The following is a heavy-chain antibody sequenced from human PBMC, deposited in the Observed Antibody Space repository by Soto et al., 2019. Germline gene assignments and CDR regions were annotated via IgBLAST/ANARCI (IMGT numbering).Heavy chain of an antibody. Sequence: EVQLLESGGGLVQPGGSLRLSCAASGFTFSSYAMSWVRQAPGKGLEWVSAISGSGGSTYYADSVKGRVTISRDTSKNTMYLQMNSLRAEDTAVYYCAKDTPNYYDSSGTRAYYFDYWGQGTLVTVSS. D-gene: IGHD3-22*01. J-gene: IGHJ4*02. CDR2: ISGSGGST. CDR1: GFTFSSYA. CDR3: AKDTPNYYDSSGTRAYYFDY. V-gene: IGHV3-23*01.